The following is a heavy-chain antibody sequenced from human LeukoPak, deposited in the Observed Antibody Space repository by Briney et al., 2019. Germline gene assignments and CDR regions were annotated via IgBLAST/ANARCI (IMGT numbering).Heavy chain of an antibody. Sequence: SETLSLTCAVYGGSFSGSTGAGSASPPGKGLEWIGEINHSGSTNYNPSLKSRVTISVDTSKNQFSLKLSSVTAADTAVYYCARGHMRGGYSSGEKFDPWGQGTLVTVSS. CDR2: INHSGST. V-gene: IGHV4-34*01. CDR1: GGSFSGST. CDR3: ARGHMRGGYSSGEKFDP. J-gene: IGHJ5*02. D-gene: IGHD6-19*01.